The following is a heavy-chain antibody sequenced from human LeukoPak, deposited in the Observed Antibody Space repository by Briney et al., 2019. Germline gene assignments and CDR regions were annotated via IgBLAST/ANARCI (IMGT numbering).Heavy chain of an antibody. CDR2: IDNDGSST. J-gene: IGHJ6*03. CDR1: GFTFSSYW. V-gene: IGHV3-74*01. Sequence: GGSLRLSCVASGFTFSSYWMHWVRQVPGKGLVWVSRIDNDGSSTSYAGSVKGRFTISRDNAKNTLYLQMNSLRTEDTAVYYCTRGFSGSRYYYYYMDVWGKGTTVTVSS. CDR3: TRGFSGSRYYYYYMDV. D-gene: IGHD2-2*01.